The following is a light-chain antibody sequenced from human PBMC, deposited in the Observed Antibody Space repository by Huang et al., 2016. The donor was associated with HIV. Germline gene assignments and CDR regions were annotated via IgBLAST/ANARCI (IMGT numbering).Light chain of an antibody. CDR2: LAS. CDR1: QRLLHASGQNS. J-gene: IGKJ2*01. Sequence: DIVMTQSPLSLPVTPGEPASIPCRSNQRLLHASGQNSLDCYLQKPGQSPQLLIYLASTRASGVPDRFTGSGSGTDFTLRINKVEAQDVGVYFCMQALQTPYTFGRGTKLEI. V-gene: IGKV2-28*01. CDR3: MQALQTPYT.